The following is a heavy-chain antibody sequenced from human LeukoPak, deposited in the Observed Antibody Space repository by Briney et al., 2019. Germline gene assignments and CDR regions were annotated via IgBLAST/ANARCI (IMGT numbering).Heavy chain of an antibody. Sequence: SVKISCKVSGGSFSDYSISWVRQAPGHGLEWMGRIIAILDTAHYAQKFQGRFTITADKSTTTVYMELSSLRSDDTAVYYCVRSGYDYDWFDPWGQGTLVTVSS. V-gene: IGHV1-69*08. CDR3: VRSGYDYDWFDP. J-gene: IGHJ5*02. D-gene: IGHD5-12*01. CDR1: GGSFSDYS. CDR2: IIAILDTA.